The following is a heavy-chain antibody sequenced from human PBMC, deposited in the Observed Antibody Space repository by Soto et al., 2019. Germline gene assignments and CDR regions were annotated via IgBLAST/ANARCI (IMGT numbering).Heavy chain of an antibody. Sequence: GESLKISCKGSGYSFATYWIGWVRQMPGKGLEWMGIIYPGDSDTRYSPSFQGQVTISADKSISTAYLQWSSLKASDTAMYYCATGGYCSSTSCYNFFDYWGQGTLVTVSS. CDR3: ATGGYCSSTSCYNFFDY. D-gene: IGHD2-2*02. CDR2: IYPGDSDT. CDR1: GYSFATYW. V-gene: IGHV5-51*01. J-gene: IGHJ4*02.